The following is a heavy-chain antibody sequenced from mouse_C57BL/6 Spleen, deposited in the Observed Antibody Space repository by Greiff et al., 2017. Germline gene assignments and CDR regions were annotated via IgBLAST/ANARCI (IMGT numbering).Heavy chain of an antibody. D-gene: IGHD2-5*01. Sequence: QVQLQQSGPGLVQPSQSQSITCTVSGFSLTSSGVHWVRQSPGKGLEWLGVIWSGGSTDYNAAFISRLSISKDNSKSQVFFKMNSLQADDTAIYYCARNSKRRDYYDMDYWGQGTSVTVSS. CDR1: GFSLTSSG. J-gene: IGHJ4*01. CDR3: ARNSKRRDYYDMDY. V-gene: IGHV2-2*01. CDR2: IWSGGST.